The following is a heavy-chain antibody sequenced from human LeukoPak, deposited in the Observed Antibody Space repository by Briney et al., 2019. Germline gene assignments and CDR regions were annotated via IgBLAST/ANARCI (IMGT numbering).Heavy chain of an antibody. D-gene: IGHD3-22*01. CDR1: GFTFSSYE. Sequence: GGSLRLSCAASGFTFSSYEMNWVRQAPGKGLEWVSYISTSGSTTYYADSVEGRFTISRDNAKNSLYLQMNSLRAKDTAVYYCASDRPVVVAKKRFWYFDLWGRGTLVTVSS. V-gene: IGHV3-48*03. CDR3: ASDRPVVVAKKRFWYFDL. CDR2: ISTSGSTT. J-gene: IGHJ2*01.